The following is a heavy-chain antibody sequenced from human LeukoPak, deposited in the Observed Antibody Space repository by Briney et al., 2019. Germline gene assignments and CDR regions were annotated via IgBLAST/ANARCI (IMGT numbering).Heavy chain of an antibody. D-gene: IGHD4-17*01. V-gene: IGHV4-39*01. CDR1: GGSISSSSYY. J-gene: IGHJ4*02. Sequence: PSETLSLTCTVSGGSISSSSYYWGWIRQPPGKGVEWIGSIYYSGSTYYNPSLKSRVTISVDTSKNQFSLKLSSVTAADTAVYYCARHNGDYRYWGQGTLVTVSS. CDR3: ARHNGDYRY. CDR2: IYYSGST.